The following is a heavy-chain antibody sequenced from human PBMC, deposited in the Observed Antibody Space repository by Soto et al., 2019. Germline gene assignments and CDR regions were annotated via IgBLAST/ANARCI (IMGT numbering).Heavy chain of an antibody. Sequence: QVQLVQSGAEVKKPGSSVKVSCKASGGTFSSYAISWVRQAPGQGLEWMGGIIPIFGTANYAQKFQGRVTITADESTSTAYMELSGLRSEDTAVYYCAGGGLTMIVAGAAEYFQHWGQGTLVTVSS. CDR3: AGGGLTMIVAGAAEYFQH. CDR1: GGTFSSYA. D-gene: IGHD3-22*01. V-gene: IGHV1-69*01. CDR2: IIPIFGTA. J-gene: IGHJ1*01.